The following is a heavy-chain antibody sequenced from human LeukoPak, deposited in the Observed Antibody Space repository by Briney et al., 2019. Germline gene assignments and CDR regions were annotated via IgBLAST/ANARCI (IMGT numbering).Heavy chain of an antibody. V-gene: IGHV3-53*01. CDR3: AREIYCSASSCTGGVFDI. CDR2: IYSGGST. D-gene: IGHD2-15*01. J-gene: IGHJ3*02. CDR1: GFTVSSNY. Sequence: GGSLRLSCAASGFTVSSNYMSWVRQAPGKGLEWVSVIYSGGSTYYADSVKGRFTISRDNSKNTPYLQMNSLRVEDTAVYYCAREIYCSASSCTGGVFDIWGQGTMVTVSS.